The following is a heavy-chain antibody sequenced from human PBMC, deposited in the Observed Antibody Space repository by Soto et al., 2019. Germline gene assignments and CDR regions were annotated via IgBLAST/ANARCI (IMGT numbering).Heavy chain of an antibody. CDR2: ISYHGYNK. Sequence: QVQLVESGGGVVQPGRSLRLSCAASGFTFSTSGMHWARQAPGKGLEWVAVISYHGYNKHYGDAVKGRFTISRDNSNNTLFLQMNSLRVEDTAVYYCARDSARDSYGLNYFDYWGQGALVTVSS. J-gene: IGHJ4*02. D-gene: IGHD3-3*01. V-gene: IGHV3-30*03. CDR3: ARDSARDSYGLNYFDY. CDR1: GFTFSTSG.